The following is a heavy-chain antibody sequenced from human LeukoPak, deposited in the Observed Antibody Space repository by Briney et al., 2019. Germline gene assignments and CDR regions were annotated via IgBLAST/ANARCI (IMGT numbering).Heavy chain of an antibody. Sequence: PGGSLRLSCAAPGFTFSSYAMSWVRQAPGKGLEWVSAISGSGGSTYYADSVKGRFTISRDNSKNTLYLQMNSLRAEDTAVYYCAKHSGGSCYSSFDYWGQGPLVTVSS. J-gene: IGHJ4*02. CDR2: ISGSGGST. V-gene: IGHV3-23*01. CDR3: AKHSGGSCYSSFDY. D-gene: IGHD2-15*01. CDR1: GFTFSSYA.